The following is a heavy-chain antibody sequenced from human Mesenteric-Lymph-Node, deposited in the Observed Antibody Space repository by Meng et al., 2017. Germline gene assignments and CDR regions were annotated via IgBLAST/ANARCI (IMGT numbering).Heavy chain of an antibody. D-gene: IGHD4-17*01. CDR1: GHTCTSYG. CDR3: ARVRWAVTTSSDWFDP. V-gene: IGHV1-2*06. J-gene: IGHJ5*02. CDR2: INPNSGGT. Sequence: QLHLVQSGAAVTNPAASVKVSCKASGHTCTSYGISWVRQAPGQGLEWMGRINPNSGGTNYAQKFQGRVTMTRDTSISTAYMELSRLRSEDTAVYYFARVRWAVTTSSDWFDPWGQGTLVTVSS.